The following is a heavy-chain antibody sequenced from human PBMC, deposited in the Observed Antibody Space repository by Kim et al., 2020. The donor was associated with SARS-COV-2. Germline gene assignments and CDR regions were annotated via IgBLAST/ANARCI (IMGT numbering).Heavy chain of an antibody. V-gene: IGHV4-39*01. CDR2: IYYSGST. J-gene: IGHJ5*02. CDR1: GGSISSSSYY. Sequence: SETLSLTCTVSGGSISSSSYYWGWIRQPPGKGLEWIGSIYYSGSTYYNPSLKSRVTISVDTSKNQFSLKLSSVTAADTAVYYCARFLPKYSSSWSSGNWFDPWGQGTLITVSS. D-gene: IGHD6-13*01. CDR3: ARFLPKYSSSWSSGNWFDP.